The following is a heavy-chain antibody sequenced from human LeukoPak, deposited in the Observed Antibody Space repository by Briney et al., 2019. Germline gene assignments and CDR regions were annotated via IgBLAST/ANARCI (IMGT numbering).Heavy chain of an antibody. J-gene: IGHJ4*02. Sequence: GGSLRLSCAASEFTFGSYAMSWVRQAPGKGLEWVSTISGSGGSTFYADSVRGRFTISRDNSKNTLYLQMNSLRAEDTAVYYCAKEASIVWFGELLYPVYFDYWGQGTLVTVSS. D-gene: IGHD3-10*01. CDR2: ISGSGGST. CDR3: AKEASIVWFGELLYPVYFDY. V-gene: IGHV3-23*01. CDR1: EFTFGSYA.